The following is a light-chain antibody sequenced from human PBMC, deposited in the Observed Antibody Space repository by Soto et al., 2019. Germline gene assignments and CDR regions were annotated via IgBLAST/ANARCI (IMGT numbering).Light chain of an antibody. J-gene: IGLJ2*01. CDR2: DVS. CDR3: SSYSSSAPGVL. Sequence: QAVVTQPASVSGSPGQSITISCSGTSSDVGASNYVSWYQQHPGEAPKLIIYDVSYRPSGVSNRFSGSKSANTASLTISGLQAADEADYFCSSYSSSAPGVLFGGGTKLTVL. CDR1: SSDVGASNY. V-gene: IGLV2-14*03.